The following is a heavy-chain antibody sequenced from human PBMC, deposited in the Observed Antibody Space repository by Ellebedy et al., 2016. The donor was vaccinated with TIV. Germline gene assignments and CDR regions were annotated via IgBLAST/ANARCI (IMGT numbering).Heavy chain of an antibody. D-gene: IGHD5-12*01. Sequence: MPSETLSLTCTVSGVFMTSGDNYWGWTRKPPGKGLDGIGSVRHNADSYHNPPLQRRPTISVDTSKRQFSLSLTSVAAADTALYYYASHRGFYSGWTFDYWGLGILVTVSS. CDR1: GVFMTSGDNY. J-gene: IGHJ4*02. CDR2: VRHNADS. V-gene: IGHV4-39*07. CDR3: ASHRGFYSGWTFDY.